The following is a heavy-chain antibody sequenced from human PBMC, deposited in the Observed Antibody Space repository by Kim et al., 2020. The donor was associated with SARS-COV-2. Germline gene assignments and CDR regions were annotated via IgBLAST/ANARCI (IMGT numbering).Heavy chain of an antibody. CDR3: ARGRYFDWLLGRTADNYFDP. CDR1: GENFRAYY. CDR2: TNHRGTT. J-gene: IGHJ5*02. V-gene: IGHV4-34*01. Sequence: SETLSLTCAVYGENFRAYYWSWIRQPPGKGLEWIGETNHRGTTNYNPSLKSRVTISADTSKSQFSLKVNSVTAADTAVDYCARGRYFDWLLGRTADNYFDPWGQGTLVTVSS. D-gene: IGHD3-9*01.